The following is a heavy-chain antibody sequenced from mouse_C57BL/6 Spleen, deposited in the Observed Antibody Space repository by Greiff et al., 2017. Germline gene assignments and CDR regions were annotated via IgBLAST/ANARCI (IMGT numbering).Heavy chain of an antibody. J-gene: IGHJ4*01. CDR3: ARDGYSNCFMDY. Sequence: EVQLVESGGGLVKPGGSLKLSCAASGFTFSSYAMSLVRQTTEKRLEWVATISDGGSYTYYPDNVKGRFTISRDNAKNNLYLQMSHLKSEDTAMYYCARDGYSNCFMDYWGQGTSVTVSS. D-gene: IGHD2-5*01. V-gene: IGHV5-4*01. CDR1: GFTFSSYA. CDR2: ISDGGSYT.